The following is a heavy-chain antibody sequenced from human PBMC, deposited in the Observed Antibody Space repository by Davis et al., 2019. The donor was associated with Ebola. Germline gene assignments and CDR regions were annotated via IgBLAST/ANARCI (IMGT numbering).Heavy chain of an antibody. CDR3: ARGSIGAVLNY. Sequence: GESLKISCAASGFTFSSYSMNWVRQAPGKGLEWVSSISSSSSYIYYADSVKGRFTISRDNAKNPLYLQMNSLRAEDTAVYYCARGSIGAVLNYWGQGTLVTVSS. V-gene: IGHV3-21*04. CDR1: GFTFSSYS. J-gene: IGHJ4*02. D-gene: IGHD3-10*01. CDR2: ISSSSSYI.